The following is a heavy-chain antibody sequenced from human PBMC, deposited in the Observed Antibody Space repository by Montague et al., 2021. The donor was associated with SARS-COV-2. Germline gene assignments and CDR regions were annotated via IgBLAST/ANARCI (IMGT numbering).Heavy chain of an antibody. J-gene: IGHJ4*02. V-gene: IGHV3-23*03. D-gene: IGHD1-26*01. CDR2: IYSGGSST. Sequence: SLRLSCAASGFTFSSYAMSWVRQAPGKGLEWVSVIYSGGSSTYYADSVKGRFTISRDNSKNTLYLQMNSLRAEDTAVYYCAKPLAGTRVNLDYWGQGTLVTVSS. CDR1: GFTFSSYA. CDR3: AKPLAGTRVNLDY.